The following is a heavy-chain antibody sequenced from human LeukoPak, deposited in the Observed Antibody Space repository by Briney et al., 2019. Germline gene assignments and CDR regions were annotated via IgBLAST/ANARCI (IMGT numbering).Heavy chain of an antibody. D-gene: IGHD3-22*01. CDR2: IYYSGST. V-gene: IGHV4-59*01. J-gene: IGHJ3*02. CDR1: GGSISSYY. Sequence: SETLSLTCTVSGGSISSYYWSWIRQPPGKGLEWIGYIYYSGSTNYNPSLKSRVTISVDTSKNQFSLKLSSVTAADTAVYYCAGGANYYDSSGYVADAFDIWGQGTMVTVSS. CDR3: AGGANYYDSSGYVADAFDI.